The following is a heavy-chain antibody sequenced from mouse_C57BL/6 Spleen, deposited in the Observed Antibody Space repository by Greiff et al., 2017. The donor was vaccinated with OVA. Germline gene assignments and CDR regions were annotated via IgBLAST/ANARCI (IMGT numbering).Heavy chain of an antibody. CDR2: IDPSDSET. CDR3: ARWDYYGSSYGWFAD. V-gene: IGHV1-52*01. J-gene: IGHJ3*01. Sequence: QVHLQQPGAELVRPGSSVKLSCKASGYTFTSYWMHWVKQRPIQGLEWIGNIDPSDSETHYNQKFKDKATLTVDKSSSTAYMQLSSLTSEDSAVYYCARWDYYGSSYGWFADWGKGTLVTVSA. D-gene: IGHD1-1*01. CDR1: GYTFTSYW.